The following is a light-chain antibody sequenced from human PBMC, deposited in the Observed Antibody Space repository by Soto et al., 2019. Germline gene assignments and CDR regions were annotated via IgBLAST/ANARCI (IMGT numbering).Light chain of an antibody. Sequence: ESVRTQSPLSLPFTPGDPPSISFRSSQSLLHSNGYNYLDWYLQKPGQSPQLLIYLGSNRASGVPDKFSGSGSGTDFTLKISSVEGEDVGVYSCMQALQTPAFGQGTKGDI. CDR2: LGS. J-gene: IGKJ1*01. CDR3: MQALQTPA. CDR1: QSLLHSNGYNY. V-gene: IGKV2-28*01.